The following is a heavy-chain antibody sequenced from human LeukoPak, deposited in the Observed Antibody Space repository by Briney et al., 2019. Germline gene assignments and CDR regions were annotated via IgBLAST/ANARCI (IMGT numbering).Heavy chain of an antibody. CDR3: ARDHADDYVWGSYRYPDDAFDI. Sequence: SVKVSCKASGGTFSSYAISWVRQAPGQGLEWMGRIIPIFGTANYAQKFQGRVTITADESTSTAYMELSSLRSEATAVYYCARDHADDYVWGSYRYPDDAFDIWGQGTMVTVSS. V-gene: IGHV1-69*13. J-gene: IGHJ3*02. CDR2: IIPIFGTA. CDR1: GGTFSSYA. D-gene: IGHD3-16*02.